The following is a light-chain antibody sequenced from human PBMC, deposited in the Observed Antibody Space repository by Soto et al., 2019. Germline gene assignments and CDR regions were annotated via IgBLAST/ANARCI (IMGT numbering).Light chain of an antibody. CDR3: QQRKNWQVT. J-gene: IGKJ5*01. Sequence: EILFTQSPVTLSLSPGERATLSCRASQSVGSYLAWYQQKPGQAPRLLIYDASNRATGIPARFTGSGSETDFTLTISSLEAEDFAVYYCQQRKNWQVTFGQGTRLEIK. CDR1: QSVGSY. V-gene: IGKV3-11*01. CDR2: DAS.